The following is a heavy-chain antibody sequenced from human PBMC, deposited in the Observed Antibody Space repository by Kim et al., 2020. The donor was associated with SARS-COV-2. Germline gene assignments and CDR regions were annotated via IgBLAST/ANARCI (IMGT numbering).Heavy chain of an antibody. CDR3: ARAGTGSYLKIDY. Sequence: SETLSLTCTVSGGSISSYYWSWIRQPPGKGLEWIGYIYASGNTNYNPSLKSRVTISMDTSTNQFSLKLTSVTAADTAVYYCARAGTGSYLKIDYWGQGTLVTVSS. V-gene: IGHV4-59*13. CDR1: GGSISSYY. J-gene: IGHJ4*02. D-gene: IGHD1-26*01. CDR2: IYASGNT.